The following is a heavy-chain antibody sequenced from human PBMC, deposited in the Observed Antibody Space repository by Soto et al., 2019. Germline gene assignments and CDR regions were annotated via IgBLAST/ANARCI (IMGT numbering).Heavy chain of an antibody. CDR1: GFPFRSYA. Sequence: PGGSLRLSCAASGFPFRSYAMNLVRQSPGKGPEWVSCISVSGDRAYHANSVKGRFTISRENSKNTLYLQVNSLRAEETDVYYCTKGYGASNSPFDYWGQGTQITVSS. D-gene: IGHD5-12*01. J-gene: IGHJ4*02. CDR2: ISVSGDRA. V-gene: IGHV3-23*01. CDR3: TKGYGASNSPFDY.